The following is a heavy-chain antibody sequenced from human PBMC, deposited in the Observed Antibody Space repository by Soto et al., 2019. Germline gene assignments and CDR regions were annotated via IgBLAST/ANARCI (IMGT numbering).Heavy chain of an antibody. V-gene: IGHV1-2*04. CDR2: INPNSGGT. J-gene: IGHJ4*02. CDR3: ARSNYDILTGYPTPFDY. D-gene: IGHD3-9*01. Sequence: QVQLVQSGAEVKKPGASVKVSCKASGYTFTGYYMHWVRQAPGQGLEWMGWINPNSGGTNYAQKFQGWFTMTRDTSISTAYMELSRLRSDDTAVYYCARSNYDILTGYPTPFDYWGQGTLVTVSS. CDR1: GYTFTGYY.